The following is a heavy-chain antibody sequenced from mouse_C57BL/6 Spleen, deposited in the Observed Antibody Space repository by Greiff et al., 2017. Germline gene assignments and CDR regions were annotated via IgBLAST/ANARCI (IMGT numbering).Heavy chain of an antibody. CDR1: GYTFTSYW. Sequence: QLQQPGAELVKPGASVTMSCKASGYTFTSYWITWVKQRPGQGLEWIGDIYPGSGSTNYNEKFKSKATLTVDTSSSTAYMQLSSLTSEDSAVYYCARWGVYYVIAYWGQGTLVTVSA. V-gene: IGHV1-55*01. J-gene: IGHJ3*01. CDR3: ARWGVYYVIAY. D-gene: IGHD1-1*01. CDR2: IYPGSGST.